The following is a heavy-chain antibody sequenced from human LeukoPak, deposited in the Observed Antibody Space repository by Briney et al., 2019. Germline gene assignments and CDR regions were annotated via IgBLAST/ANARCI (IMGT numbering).Heavy chain of an antibody. CDR3: AREQPLGIAVAGTGY. D-gene: IGHD6-19*01. CDR2: ISSSSSYI. Sequence: PGGSLRLSCAASGFTFSSYSMNWVRQAPGKGLEWVSSISSSSSYIYYADSVKGRFTISRDNSKNTLYLQMNSLRAEDTAVYYCAREQPLGIAVAGTGYGGQGTLVTVSS. J-gene: IGHJ4*02. CDR1: GFTFSSYS. V-gene: IGHV3-21*01.